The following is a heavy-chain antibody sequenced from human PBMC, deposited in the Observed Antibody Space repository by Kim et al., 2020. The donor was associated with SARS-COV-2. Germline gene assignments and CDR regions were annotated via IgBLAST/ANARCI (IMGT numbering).Heavy chain of an antibody. CDR1: GFTFSTYW. CDR3: ARAPTVGYNSLDV. V-gene: IGHV3-74*01. Sequence: GGSLRLSCVGSGFTFSTYWMHWVRQLPGNGLMWVSRIKGDGSSTLYADSAKGRFTISRDNAKSTLYLEMHSLSSADTGLYFCARAPTVGYNSLDVSGQG. D-gene: IGHD2-8*02. CDR2: IKGDGSST. J-gene: IGHJ3*01.